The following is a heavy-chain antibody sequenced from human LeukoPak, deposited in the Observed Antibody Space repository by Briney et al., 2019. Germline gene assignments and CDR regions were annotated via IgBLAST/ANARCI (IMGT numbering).Heavy chain of an antibody. Sequence: GGSLRLSCAASGFTFSSYWMHWVRQAPGKGLVWVSRINSDGSSTNYADSVKGRFTISRDNAKNTLYLQMNSLRAEDTAVYYCAREGVTVVTRYLDYWGQGTLVTVSS. CDR1: GFTFSSYW. V-gene: IGHV3-74*01. J-gene: IGHJ4*02. CDR2: INSDGSST. CDR3: AREGVTVVTRYLDY. D-gene: IGHD4-23*01.